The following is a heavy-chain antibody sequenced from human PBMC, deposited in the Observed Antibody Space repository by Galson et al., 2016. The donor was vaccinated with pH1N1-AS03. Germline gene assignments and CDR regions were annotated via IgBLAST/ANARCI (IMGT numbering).Heavy chain of an antibody. V-gene: IGHV3-30*18. CDR2: SSVDGINK. D-gene: IGHD6-25*01. CDR3: GNGWSSSGAGH. J-gene: IGHJ1*01. CDR1: GFSFSEYD. Sequence: LRLSCAASGFSFSEYDMHWARQAPGKGLEWVALSSVDGINKYYGDSVKGRFTVSRDNSKNTLYLQMNSLRAEDTAVSYCGNGWSSSGAGHWGQGTLVTVSS.